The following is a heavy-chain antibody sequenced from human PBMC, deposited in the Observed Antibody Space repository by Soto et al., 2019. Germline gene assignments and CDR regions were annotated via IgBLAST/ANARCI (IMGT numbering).Heavy chain of an antibody. V-gene: IGHV4-39*01. CDR2: IYYTGNT. D-gene: IGHD6-13*01. Sequence: QLQLQESGPGLLKPSETLSLTCTVSGGSISSSSDYWGWIRQPPGKGLEWIGSIYYTGNTYYNPSLKSRVTMSVDTSRNQFSLRLSSVTAADTAVYYCARAQQQLAFLNNWGQGTLVTVSS. J-gene: IGHJ4*02. CDR1: GGSISSSSDY. CDR3: ARAQQQLAFLNN.